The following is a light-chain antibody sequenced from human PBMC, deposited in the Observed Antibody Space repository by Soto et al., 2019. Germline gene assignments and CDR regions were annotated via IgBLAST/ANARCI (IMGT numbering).Light chain of an antibody. CDR1: QSVGSRY. J-gene: IGKJ2*01. CDR3: QQYGGSPPYT. Sequence: EIVLTQSPGTLSLSPGKRATLSCRASQSVGSRYIAWYQQKPGQATRLLIYGASSRATGIPDRFSGGGSGTDFTLTFSRLEPEDFAVYYCQQYGGSPPYTFGQGTKLDIK. V-gene: IGKV3-20*01. CDR2: GAS.